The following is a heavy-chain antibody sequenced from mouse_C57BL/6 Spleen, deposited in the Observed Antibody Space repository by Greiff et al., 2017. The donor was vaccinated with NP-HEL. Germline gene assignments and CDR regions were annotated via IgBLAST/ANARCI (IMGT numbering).Heavy chain of an antibody. D-gene: IGHD2-5*01. CDR3: TTSNYSNYDWFAY. V-gene: IGHV14-1*01. CDR1: GFNIKDYY. CDR2: IDPEDGDA. J-gene: IGHJ3*01. Sequence: EVQLQQSGAELVRPGASVKLSCTASGFNIKDYYMHWVKQRPEQGLEWIGRIDPEDGDAAFAPKFQGKATMTADTSSNTAYLQLSSLTSEDTAVYYCTTSNYSNYDWFAYWGQGTLVTVSA.